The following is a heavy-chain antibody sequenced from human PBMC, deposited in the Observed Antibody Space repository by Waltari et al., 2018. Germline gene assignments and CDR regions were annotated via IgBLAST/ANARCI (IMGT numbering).Heavy chain of an antibody. V-gene: IGHV1-24*01. J-gene: IGHJ3*02. CDR1: GYTLTELS. CDR3: ATIGSIVVVPAATRDAFDI. Sequence: QVQLVQSGAEVKKPGASVKVSCKVSGYTLTELSMHWVRQAPGKGLEWMGGFDPEDGETIYAQKSQGRVTMTEDTSTDTAYMELSSLRSEDTAVYYCATIGSIVVVPAATRDAFDIWGQGTMVTVSS. CDR2: FDPEDGET. D-gene: IGHD2-2*01.